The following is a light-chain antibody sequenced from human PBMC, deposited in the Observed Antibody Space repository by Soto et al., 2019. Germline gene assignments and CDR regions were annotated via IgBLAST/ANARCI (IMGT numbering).Light chain of an antibody. J-gene: IGKJ1*01. Sequence: DIQMTQSPSTLSASIGDRVTITCRASQTINNWLAWYQQKPGKAPNLLIYHASNLETGVPSRFSGSAFGTEFTLTISSLQTDDFAPYPCQHYDSYPWTFGQGTKVEIK. V-gene: IGKV1-5*01. CDR2: HAS. CDR3: QHYDSYPWT. CDR1: QTINNW.